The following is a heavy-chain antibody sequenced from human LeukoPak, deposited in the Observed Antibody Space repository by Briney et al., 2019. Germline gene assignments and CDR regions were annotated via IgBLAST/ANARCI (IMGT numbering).Heavy chain of an antibody. J-gene: IGHJ3*02. D-gene: IGHD3-22*01. CDR3: ARGSYYDDSSGYYYDAFDI. V-gene: IGHV4-4*07. CDR1: GGSISSYY. CDR2: IYTGGST. Sequence: PSETLSLTCTVSGGSISSYYWSWIRQPAGKGLEWIGRIYTGGSTNYNPSLKGRVTMSVDTSKNQFSLKLSSVTAADTAVYYCARGSYYDDSSGYYYDAFDIWGQGTMVTVSS.